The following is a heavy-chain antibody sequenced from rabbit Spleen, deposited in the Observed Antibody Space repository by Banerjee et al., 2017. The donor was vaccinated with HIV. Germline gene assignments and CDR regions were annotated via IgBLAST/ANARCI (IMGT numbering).Heavy chain of an antibody. CDR2: INTATGKA. CDR3: ARDASSSGYYSL. CDR1: GFSFSDRDV. V-gene: IGHV1S45*01. D-gene: IGHD1-1*01. Sequence: QEHLEESGGGLVKPETSLTLTCKASGFSFSDRDVMCWVRQAPGKGLEWIACINTATGKAVYASWAKGRFTISKTSSTTVTLQMTSLTAADTATYFCARDASSSGYYSLWGPGTLVTV. J-gene: IGHJ4*01.